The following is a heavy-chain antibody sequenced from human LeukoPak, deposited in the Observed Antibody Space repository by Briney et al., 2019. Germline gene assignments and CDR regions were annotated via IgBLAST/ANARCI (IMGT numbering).Heavy chain of an antibody. V-gene: IGHV4-34*01. J-gene: IGHJ6*03. CDR3: ARRRYFYYMDV. CDR2: INHSGST. CDR1: GGSFSGYY. Sequence: SETLSLTCAVYGGSFSGYYWSWIRQPPGKGLEWIGEINHSGSTNYDPSLKSRVTISVDTSKNQFSLKLSSVTAADTAVYYCARRRYFYYMDVWGKGTTVTISS.